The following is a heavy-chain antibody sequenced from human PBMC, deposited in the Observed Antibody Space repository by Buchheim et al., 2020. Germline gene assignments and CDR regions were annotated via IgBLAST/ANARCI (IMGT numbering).Heavy chain of an antibody. CDR1: GFTFSDHF. D-gene: IGHD4-11*01. CDR3: ASDYTGYYYGMDV. CDR2: SGNRAKSYTT. J-gene: IGHJ6*02. Sequence: EVQLVESGGGLVQPGGSLRVSCAVSGFTFSDHFMEWVRQAPGKGLEWVGRSGNRAKSYTTEYAASVKGRFTISRDYSKKLLYRQMNSLKTDDTAVYYCASDYTGYYYGMDVWGQGTT. V-gene: IGHV3-72*01.